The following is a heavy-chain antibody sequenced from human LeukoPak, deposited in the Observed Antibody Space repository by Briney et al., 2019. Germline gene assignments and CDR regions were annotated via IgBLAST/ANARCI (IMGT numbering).Heavy chain of an antibody. Sequence: PGGSLRLSCTASGFTFSIFAMSWVRQAPGKGLEWVSAISGSGGSTYYADSVKGRFTISRDNSKNTLYLQMNSLRAEDTAVYYCAKKSPDSYYYFAYWGQGTLATVSS. CDR3: AKKSPDSYYYFAY. J-gene: IGHJ4*02. CDR1: GFTFSIFA. V-gene: IGHV3-23*01. D-gene: IGHD1-26*01. CDR2: ISGSGGST.